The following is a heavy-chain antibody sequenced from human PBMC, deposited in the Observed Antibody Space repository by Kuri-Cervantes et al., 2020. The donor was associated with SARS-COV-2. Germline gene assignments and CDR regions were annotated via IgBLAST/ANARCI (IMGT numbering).Heavy chain of an antibody. V-gene: IGHV4-39*01. J-gene: IGHJ4*02. CDR2: IYYDGRT. CDR3: ARHDY. CDR1: GGSISSGGYY. Sequence: SETLSLTCTVSGGSISSGGYYWGWIRQPPGKGLEFIGTIYYDGRTYYNTSLKGRVTISVDTSKNQFSLKLSSVTAADTAVYYCARHDYWGQGTLVTVSS.